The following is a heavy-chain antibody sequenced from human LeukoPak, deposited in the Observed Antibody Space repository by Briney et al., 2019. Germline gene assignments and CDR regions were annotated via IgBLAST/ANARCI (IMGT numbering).Heavy chain of an antibody. J-gene: IGHJ4*02. CDR3: AKAPQYSGSSYHFDY. Sequence: GGSLRLSCAASGFTFSSYSMNWVRQAPGKGLEWVSYISSSSSTIYYADSVKGRFTISRDNSKNTLYLQMNSLRAEDTAVYYCAKAPQYSGSSYHFDYWGQGTLVTVSS. CDR1: GFTFSSYS. CDR2: ISSSSSTI. V-gene: IGHV3-48*01. D-gene: IGHD1-26*01.